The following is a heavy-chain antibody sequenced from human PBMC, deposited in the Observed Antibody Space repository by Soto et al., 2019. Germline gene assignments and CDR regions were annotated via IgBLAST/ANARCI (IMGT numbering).Heavy chain of an antibody. CDR2: IYPDDSDT. CDR3: AKSPVVEMAKSPRFDY. CDR1: GCTFTKYW. D-gene: IGHD2-8*01. J-gene: IGHJ4*02. V-gene: IGHV5-51*01. Sequence: EGLKMSWQGSGCTFTKYWIGWVRQMPGKGLEWMGIIYPDDSDTRYSPSFRGQVTISVDNSINTVYLQWSAPKASDTAMYYCAKSPVVEMAKSPRFDYWGQGTLVTVSS.